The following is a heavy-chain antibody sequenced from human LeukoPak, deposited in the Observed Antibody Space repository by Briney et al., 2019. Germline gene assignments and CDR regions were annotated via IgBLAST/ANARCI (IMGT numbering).Heavy chain of an antibody. Sequence: GSLRLSCAASGFTFSSNGMHWVRQAPGKGLEWVGIIWYDGSNKYYADSVKGRFTISRDNSKNTLYLQMNSLRVEDTAVYYCARPYYSNYYYYGMDVWGQGTTVTVSS. V-gene: IGHV3-33*01. CDR2: IWYDGSNK. CDR3: ARPYYSNYYYYGMDV. D-gene: IGHD3-22*01. J-gene: IGHJ6*02. CDR1: GFTFSSNG.